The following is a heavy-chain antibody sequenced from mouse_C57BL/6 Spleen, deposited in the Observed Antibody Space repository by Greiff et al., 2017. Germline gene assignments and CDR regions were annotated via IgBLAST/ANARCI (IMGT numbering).Heavy chain of an antibody. V-gene: IGHV1-58*01. J-gene: IGHJ4*01. CDR1: GYTFTSYG. D-gene: IGHD2-3*01. CDR2: IYIGNGYT. CDR3: ARTYDDDRYAMED. Sequence: EVQLQESGAELVRPGSSVKMSCKTSGYTFTSYGINWVKKRPGQGLEWVGYIYIGNGYTEYNEKFKGKATLTSDTSSSTAYMQLSSLTSEDSAIYCCARTYDDDRYAMEDWGQGASVAVST.